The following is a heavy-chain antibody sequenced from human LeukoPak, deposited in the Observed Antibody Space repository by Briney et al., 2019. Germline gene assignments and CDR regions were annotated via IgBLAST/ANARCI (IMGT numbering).Heavy chain of an antibody. CDR3: ARDLGSRGLYYMDV. V-gene: IGHV4-59*01. D-gene: IGHD6-19*01. Sequence: PSETLSPTCTVSGGSISSYYWSWIRQPPGKGLEWIGFFYYSGSPNFSPSLKSRVTISVDTSKNQFSLRLSSVTAADTAVYYCARDLGSRGLYYMDVWGKGTTATVSS. J-gene: IGHJ6*03. CDR1: GGSISSYY. CDR2: FYYSGSP.